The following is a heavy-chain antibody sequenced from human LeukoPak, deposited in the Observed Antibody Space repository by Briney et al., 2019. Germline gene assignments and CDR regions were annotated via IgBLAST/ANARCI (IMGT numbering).Heavy chain of an antibody. V-gene: IGHV3-23*01. D-gene: IGHD4-23*01. J-gene: IGHJ6*02. CDR2: IQHRTGAT. CDR3: ARDLSRPTVERYGPRGYYYGMDV. CDR1: GFTFSSYI. Sequence: RGSLRLSCVGSGFTFSSYIMTWVRQAPGKRLEWVSTIQHRTGATFYADSVRGSFTISRDNSKNTLYLQMNSLRAEDTAVYYCARDLSRPTVERYGPRGYYYGMDVWGQGTTVTVSS.